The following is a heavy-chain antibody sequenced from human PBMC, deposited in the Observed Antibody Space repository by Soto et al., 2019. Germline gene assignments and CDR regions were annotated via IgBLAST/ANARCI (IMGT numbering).Heavy chain of an antibody. V-gene: IGHV1-2*04. CDR2: INPNSGGT. Sequence: ASVKVSCKASGYTFTGYYMHWVRQAPGQGLEWMGWINPNSGGTNYAQKFQGWVTMTRDTSISTAYMELSRLRSDDPAVYYCAREPGSESDIVLVPASSYGYFDYWGQGTLVTVS. CDR3: AREPGSESDIVLVPASSYGYFDY. CDR1: GYTFTGYY. J-gene: IGHJ4*02. D-gene: IGHD2-2*01.